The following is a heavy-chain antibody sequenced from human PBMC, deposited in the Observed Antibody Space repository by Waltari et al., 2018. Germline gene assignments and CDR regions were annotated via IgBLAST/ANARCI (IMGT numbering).Heavy chain of an antibody. V-gene: IGHV1-24*01. CDR3: ATDWGYCSDDSCYVGERGDY. Sequence: VQLIQSGAEVKKPGASVRLSCKVSGYSLPELSIHWVRQPPGKGLEWMGGFDPERRDTTYAQRFQGRVTMTEDTSTDTAYMELRSLTSDDTAVFYCATDWGYCSDDSCYVGERGDYWGQGTRVTVSS. D-gene: IGHD2-15*01. CDR2: FDPERRDT. J-gene: IGHJ4*02. CDR1: GYSLPELS.